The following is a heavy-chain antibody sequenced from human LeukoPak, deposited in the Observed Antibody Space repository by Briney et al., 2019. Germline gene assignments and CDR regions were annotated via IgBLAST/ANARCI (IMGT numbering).Heavy chain of an antibody. CDR2: ISCSGGST. J-gene: IGHJ6*04. D-gene: IGHD3-10*01. Sequence: PGGSLRLSCAASGFTFSSYAMSWVRQAPGKGLEWVSAISCSGGSTYYADSVKGRFTISRDNSKNTLYLQMNSLRAEDTAVYYCAKESGSGSYYTYYYYYGMDVWGKGTTVTVSS. V-gene: IGHV3-23*01. CDR3: AKESGSGSYYTYYYYYGMDV. CDR1: GFTFSSYA.